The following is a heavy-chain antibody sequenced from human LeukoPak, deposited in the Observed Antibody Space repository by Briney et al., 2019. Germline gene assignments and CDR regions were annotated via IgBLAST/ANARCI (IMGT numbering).Heavy chain of an antibody. D-gene: IGHD3-9*01. CDR2: IIPIFGTA. J-gene: IGHJ4*02. V-gene: IGHV1-69*01. CDR3: ARSYYDILGAFDY. CDR1: GGTFSSYA. Sequence: SVKVSCKASGGTFSSYAISWVRQAPGQGLEWMGGIIPIFGTANYAQKFQGRVTITADESTSTAYMELSSLRSEDTAVYYCARSYYDILGAFDYWGQGNLVTVSS.